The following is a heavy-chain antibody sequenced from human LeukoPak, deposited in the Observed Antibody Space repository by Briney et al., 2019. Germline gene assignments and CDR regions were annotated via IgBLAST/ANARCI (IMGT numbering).Heavy chain of an antibody. Sequence: ASVKVSCKASGYTFTGYYMHWVRQAPGQGLEWMGWISAYNGNTNYARKLQGRVTMTTDTSTSTAYMELRSLRSDDTAVYYCAREVNDFWSGYYTGLTLYYYYGMDVWGQGTTVTVSS. CDR2: ISAYNGNT. CDR3: AREVNDFWSGYYTGLTLYYYYGMDV. CDR1: GYTFTGYY. V-gene: IGHV1-18*04. D-gene: IGHD3-3*01. J-gene: IGHJ6*02.